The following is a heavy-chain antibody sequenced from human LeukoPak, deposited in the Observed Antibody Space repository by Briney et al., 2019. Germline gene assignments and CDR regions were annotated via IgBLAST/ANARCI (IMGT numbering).Heavy chain of an antibody. CDR3: ATEGYYYDSSGYPQET. D-gene: IGHD3-22*01. CDR1: GGTFSSYA. V-gene: IGHV1-69*01. Sequence: GASVKVSCKASGGTFSSYAISWVRQAPGQGLERMGGIIPIFGTANYAQKFQGRVTITADESTSTAYMELSSLRSEDTAVYYCATEGYYYDSSGYPQETWGQGTLVTVSS. J-gene: IGHJ5*02. CDR2: IIPIFGTA.